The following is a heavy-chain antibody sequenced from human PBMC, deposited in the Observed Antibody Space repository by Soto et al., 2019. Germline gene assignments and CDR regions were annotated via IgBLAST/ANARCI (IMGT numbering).Heavy chain of an antibody. CDR3: VRHDPLEGGAFDV. V-gene: IGHV1-3*01. CDR2: VNAANGNT. Sequence: ASVKVSCKASGYTFSIYAMHWVRQAPGQRLEWMGWVNAANGNTKFSQNFQGRLTISRDTSASTAFMELSSLTSEDTAVYYCVRHDPLEGGAFDVWGQGTMVTVSS. CDR1: GYTFSIYA. D-gene: IGHD2-15*01. J-gene: IGHJ3*01.